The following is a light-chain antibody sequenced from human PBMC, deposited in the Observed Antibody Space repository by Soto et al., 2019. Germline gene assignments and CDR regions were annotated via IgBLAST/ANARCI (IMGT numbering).Light chain of an antibody. J-gene: IGKJ2*01. V-gene: IGKV3-20*01. CDR3: QQYGSSPYT. Sequence: EIVLTQSPGTLSLSPGERATLSCSASQSVSSSYLAWYQQKPGQAPRLLIYGASSRATGIPDRFSGSGSGTDVNLTISRLEPEDFAVYYCQQYGSSPYTFGQGTKLAIK. CDR2: GAS. CDR1: QSVSSSY.